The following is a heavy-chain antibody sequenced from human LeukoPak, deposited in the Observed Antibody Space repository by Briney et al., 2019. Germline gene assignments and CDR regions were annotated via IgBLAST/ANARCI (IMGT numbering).Heavy chain of an antibody. D-gene: IGHD5-18*01. J-gene: IGHJ3*02. CDR1: GGSISSYY. V-gene: IGHV4-59*01. CDR3: ARDGGRGYSYGSDTFHI. Sequence: SETLPLTCTVSGGSISSYYWSWIRQPPGKGLEWIGYIYYSGSTNYNPSLKSRVTISVDTSKNQFSLKLSSVTAADTAVYYCARDGGRGYSYGSDTFHIWGQGPMVTVSS. CDR2: IYYSGST.